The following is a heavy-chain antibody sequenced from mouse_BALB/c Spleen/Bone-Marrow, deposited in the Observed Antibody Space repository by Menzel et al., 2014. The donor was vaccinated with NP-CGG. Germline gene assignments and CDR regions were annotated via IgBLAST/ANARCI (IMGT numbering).Heavy chain of an antibody. V-gene: IGHV1-18*01. CDR3: AGAGDIYYGNDYAMDY. CDR2: INPNNGGT. CDR1: GYTFTDYN. Sequence: VQLQQSGPELVKPGASVKIPCKASGYTFTDYNMDWVKQSHGKSLEWIGDINPNNGGTIYNQKFKGKATLTVDKSSSTAYMELRSLTSEDTAVYYCAGAGDIYYGNDYAMDYWGQGTSVSVA. J-gene: IGHJ4*01. D-gene: IGHD2-1*01.